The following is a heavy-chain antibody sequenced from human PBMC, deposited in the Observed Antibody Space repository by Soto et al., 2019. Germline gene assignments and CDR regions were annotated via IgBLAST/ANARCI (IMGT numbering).Heavy chain of an antibody. J-gene: IGHJ3*02. CDR1: GFTFSVYY. Sequence: EVQVVESGGGLVQPGGSLRLSCAASGFTFSVYYMDWVRQAPGKGLEWVARSRNKANSYTTEYAAPVKGRVTISRDDSKNSLYLQMNSLKTEDTAVYYCARGIAVAPGAFDIWGQGTMVTVSS. V-gene: IGHV3-72*01. D-gene: IGHD6-19*01. CDR3: ARGIAVAPGAFDI. CDR2: SRNKANSYTT.